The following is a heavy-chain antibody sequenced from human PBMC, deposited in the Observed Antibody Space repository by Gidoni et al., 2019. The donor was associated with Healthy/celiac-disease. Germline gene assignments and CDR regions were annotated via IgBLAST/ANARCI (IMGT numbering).Heavy chain of an antibody. CDR2: INHSGST. CDR1: GGSFSGYY. CDR3: ASGEYDDFWSGRNWFDP. J-gene: IGHJ5*02. V-gene: IGHV4-34*01. Sequence: QVQLQQWGAGLLKPSETLSLTCAVYGGSFSGYYWSWIRQPPGKGLEWIGEINHSGSTNYNPSLKSRVTISVDTSKNQFSLKLSSVTAADTAVYYCASGEYDDFWSGRNWFDPWGQGTLVTVSS. D-gene: IGHD3-3*01.